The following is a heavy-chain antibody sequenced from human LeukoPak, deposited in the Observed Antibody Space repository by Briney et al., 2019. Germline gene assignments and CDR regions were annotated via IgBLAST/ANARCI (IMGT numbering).Heavy chain of an antibody. CDR1: GLTFSDYG. D-gene: IGHD5-24*01. CDR3: AKGGVGGYNYFDY. V-gene: IGHV3-30*02. CDR2: IRYDGSNK. Sequence: GGSLRLSCAASGLTFSDYGMHWVRQAPGKGLEWVAFIRYDGSNKYYADSVKGRFTISRDNSKNTLYLQMNSLRAEDTAVYYCAKGGVGGYNYFDYWGQGTLVTVSS. J-gene: IGHJ4*02.